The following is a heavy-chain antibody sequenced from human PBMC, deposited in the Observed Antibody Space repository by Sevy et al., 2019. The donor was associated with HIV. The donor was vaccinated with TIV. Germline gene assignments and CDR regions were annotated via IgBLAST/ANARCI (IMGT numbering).Heavy chain of an antibody. Sequence: ASVKVSCKASGYTFSNYGISWVRQAPGQGLEWMGWIGTYNGNRKSAQKFQDRVTMTTDTSTSIAYMELRSLRKDDTXXXXXXXXXXXXXTTGVWFDPWGQGTLVTVSS. CDR1: GYTFSNYG. D-gene: IGHD4-17*01. CDR2: IGTYNGNR. V-gene: IGHV1-18*01. J-gene: IGHJ5*02. CDR3: XXXXXXXXTTGVWFDP.